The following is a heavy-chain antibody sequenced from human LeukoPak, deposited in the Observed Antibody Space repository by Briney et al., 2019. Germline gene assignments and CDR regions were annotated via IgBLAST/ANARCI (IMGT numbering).Heavy chain of an antibody. J-gene: IGHJ5*02. V-gene: IGHV3-7*01. Sequence: GGSLRLSCAASGFTFSSYWMSWVRQAPGKGLEWVANIKQDGSEKYYVDSGKGRFTISRDNAKNSLYLQMNSLRAEDTAVYYCARAGSGRSPDWFDPWGQGTLVTVSS. CDR1: GFTFSSYW. CDR2: IKQDGSEK. D-gene: IGHD1-26*01. CDR3: ARAGSGRSPDWFDP.